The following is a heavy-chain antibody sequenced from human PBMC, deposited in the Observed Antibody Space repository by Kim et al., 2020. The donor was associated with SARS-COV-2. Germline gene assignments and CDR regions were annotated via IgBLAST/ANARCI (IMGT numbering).Heavy chain of an antibody. Sequence: SETLSLTCAVYGGSFSGYYWSWIRQPPGKGLEWIGEINHSGSTNYNPSLKSRVTISVDTSKNQFSLKLSSVTAADTAVYYCARAAVWRGKYCSGGSCYEFLKPFDYWGQGTLVTVSS. CDR2: INHSGST. CDR3: ARAAVWRGKYCSGGSCYEFLKPFDY. J-gene: IGHJ4*02. D-gene: IGHD2-15*01. V-gene: IGHV4-34*01. CDR1: GGSFSGYY.